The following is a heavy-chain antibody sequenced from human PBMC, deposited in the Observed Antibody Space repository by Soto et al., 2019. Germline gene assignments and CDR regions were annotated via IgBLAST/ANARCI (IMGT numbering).Heavy chain of an antibody. Sequence: QTGGSLRLSCAASGFTFGDYWMHWVRQPPGKGPEWVSRMTGDGRTTQYADSVKGRFTASRDNAKSTLYLQMNSLRAKDTAVYYCATAEVDYWGPGTLVTVSS. CDR3: ATAEVDY. J-gene: IGHJ4*02. CDR2: MTGDGRTT. V-gene: IGHV3-74*03. CDR1: GFTFGDYW.